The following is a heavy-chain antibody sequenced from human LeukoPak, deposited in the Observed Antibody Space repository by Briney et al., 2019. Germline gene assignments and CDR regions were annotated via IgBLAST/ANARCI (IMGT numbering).Heavy chain of an antibody. CDR2: INWNSGSI. CDR3: AKDIGSSGYYYPDY. D-gene: IGHD3-22*01. J-gene: IGHJ4*02. V-gene: IGHV3-9*01. Sequence: GGSLGLSCAASGFTFDDYAMHWVRQAPGKGLEWVSGINWNSGSIGYADSVKGRFTISRDNAKNSLYLQMNSLRAEDTALYYCAKDIGSSGYYYPDYWGQGTLVTVSS. CDR1: GFTFDDYA.